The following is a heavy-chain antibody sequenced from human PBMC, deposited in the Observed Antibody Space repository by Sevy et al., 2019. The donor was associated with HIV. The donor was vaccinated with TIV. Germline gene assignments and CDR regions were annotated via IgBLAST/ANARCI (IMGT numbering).Heavy chain of an antibody. D-gene: IGHD6-6*01. V-gene: IGHV3-21*01. J-gene: IGHJ4*02. CDR2: ISSSSSYI. CDR3: ARAQNTRIAARLPSYFDY. Sequence: GGSLRLSCAASGFTFSSYSMNWVRQAPGKGLEWVSSISSSSSYIYYADSVKGRFTISRDNAKNSLYLQMNSLRAEDTAVYYCARAQNTRIAARLPSYFDYWGQGTLVTVSS. CDR1: GFTFSSYS.